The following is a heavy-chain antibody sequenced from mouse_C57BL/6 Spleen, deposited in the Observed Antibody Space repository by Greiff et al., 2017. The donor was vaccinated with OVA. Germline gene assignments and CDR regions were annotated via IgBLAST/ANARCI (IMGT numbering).Heavy chain of an antibody. D-gene: IGHD1-1*01. V-gene: IGHV1-55*01. CDR2: IYPGSGST. CDR1: GYTFTSYW. Sequence: VQLQQPGAELVKPGASVKMSCKASGYTFTSYWITWVKQRPGQGLEWIGDIYPGSGSTNYNEKFKSKATLTVDTSSSTAYMQLSSLTSEDSAVYYCARDPYYYGSSPCANWGQGTLVTVSA. CDR3: ARDPYYYGSSPCAN. J-gene: IGHJ3*01.